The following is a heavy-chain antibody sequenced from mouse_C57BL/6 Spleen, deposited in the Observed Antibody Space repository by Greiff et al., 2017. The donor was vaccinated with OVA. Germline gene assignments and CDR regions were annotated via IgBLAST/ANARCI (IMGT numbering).Heavy chain of an antibody. J-gene: IGHJ4*01. D-gene: IGHD1-1*01. CDR2: IYPRSGNT. CDR1: GNTFPSYG. Sequence: VQLVESGAELARPGASVKLSCKASGNTFPSYGISWVKQRTGQGLEWIGEIYPRSGNTYYNEKFKGKATLTADKSSSTAYMELRSLTSEDSAVYFCANYYGSSYNAMDYWGQGTSVTVSS. V-gene: IGHV1-81*01. CDR3: ANYYGSSYNAMDY.